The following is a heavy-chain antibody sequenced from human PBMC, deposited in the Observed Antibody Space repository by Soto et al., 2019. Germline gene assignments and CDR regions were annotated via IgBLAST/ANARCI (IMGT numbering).Heavy chain of an antibody. V-gene: IGHV3-23*01. CDR2: IRGSGGGT. CDR1: GFTFSSYG. Sequence: GGSLRLSCAASGFTFSSYGMSWVRQAPEKGLEWVSSIRGSGGGTSYADSVKGRFTISRDNSKNTLYLQMNSLRDEDTAAYYCAKDRVSSGSYSVDSWGHGTLVTVSS. CDR3: AKDRVSSGSYSVDS. D-gene: IGHD1-26*01. J-gene: IGHJ5*01.